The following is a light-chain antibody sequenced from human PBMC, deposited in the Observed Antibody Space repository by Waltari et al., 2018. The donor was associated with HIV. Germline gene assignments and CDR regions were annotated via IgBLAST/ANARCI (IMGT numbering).Light chain of an antibody. CDR2: AAS. V-gene: IGKV1-39*01. CDR1: QSISNY. CDR3: QQSYNTSYS. J-gene: IGKJ2*03. Sequence: DIQMTQSPSSLSASVGDRVAITCRASQSISNYLNWYQQKPGKAPKLLIYAASNLQSGVPSGFRGSGSGTDFTLTISSLQHEDFATYYCQQSYNTSYSFGQGTKLEIK.